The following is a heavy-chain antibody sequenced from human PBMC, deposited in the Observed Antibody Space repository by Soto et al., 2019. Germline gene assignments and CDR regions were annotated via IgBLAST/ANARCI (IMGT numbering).Heavy chain of an antibody. CDR3: ARAYSKYVEFWFEP. CDR1: GVSISSGDYY. V-gene: IGHV4-30-4*01. CDR2: IYYSGST. Sequence: SETLSLTCTVSGVSISSGDYYWSWIHQPPGKGLEWIGYIYYSGSTYYNPSLKSRVTISVDTSKNQFSLKLSSVTAADTAVYYCARAYSKYVEFWFEPWGQGTLVTVSS. J-gene: IGHJ5*02. D-gene: IGHD4-4*01.